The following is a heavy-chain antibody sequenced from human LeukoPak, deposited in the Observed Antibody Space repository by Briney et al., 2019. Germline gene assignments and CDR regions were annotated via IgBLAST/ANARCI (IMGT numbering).Heavy chain of an antibody. CDR1: GGSFSGYY. CDR2: INHSGST. J-gene: IGHJ5*02. Sequence: SETLSLTCAVYGGSFSGYYWSWIRQPPGKGLEWIGEINHSGSTNYNPSLKSRVTISVDTSKNQFSLTLSSVTAADTAVYYCARGPPFFAYCSSTSCYGWFDPWGQGTLVTVSS. V-gene: IGHV4-34*01. CDR3: ARGPPFFAYCSSTSCYGWFDP. D-gene: IGHD2-2*01.